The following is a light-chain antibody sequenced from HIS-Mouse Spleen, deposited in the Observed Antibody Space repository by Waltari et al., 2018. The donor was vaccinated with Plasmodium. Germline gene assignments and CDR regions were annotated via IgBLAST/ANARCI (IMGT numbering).Light chain of an antibody. CDR3: QQYYSYPLT. CDR1: QGISSY. Sequence: AIRMTQSPSSFSASTGDRVTITCRASQGISSYLACYQQKPGKAPKLLIYAASTLQSGVTSRFSGSGAGTDFILTLSRLQSEDFATYYCQQYYSYPLTFGGGTKVEIK. CDR2: AAS. J-gene: IGKJ4*01. V-gene: IGKV1-8*01.